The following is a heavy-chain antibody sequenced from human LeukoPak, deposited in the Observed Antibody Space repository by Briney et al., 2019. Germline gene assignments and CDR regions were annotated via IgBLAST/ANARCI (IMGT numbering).Heavy chain of an antibody. CDR1: GFTFSTYG. CDR2: ISYDGSKK. J-gene: IGHJ5*02. D-gene: IGHD1-1*01. V-gene: IGHV3-30*18. CDR3: AKPDDPTKNWFDP. Sequence: PGGSLRLSCAASGFTFSTYGMHWVRQAPGKGLEWVAVISYDGSKKYYADSVKGRFTFSRDNSKNTLYLQMNSLRAEDTAVYYCAKPDDPTKNWFDPWGQGTLVTVSS.